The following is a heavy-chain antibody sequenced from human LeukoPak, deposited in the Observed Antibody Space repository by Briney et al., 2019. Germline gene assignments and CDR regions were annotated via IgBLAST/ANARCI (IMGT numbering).Heavy chain of an antibody. V-gene: IGHV4-4*02. Sequence: PSETLSLTCTVSGDSINSLDLWSWIRQPPGKGLEWIGEMYLSGTTHSNPSVKSRVTISIDKSKNQFFLNLSSVTAADTAVYYCAGLVGRYSSGLYYYYFDYWGQGTLVTVSS. J-gene: IGHJ4*02. CDR3: AGLVGRYSSGLYYYYFDY. CDR2: MYLSGTT. D-gene: IGHD3-22*01. CDR1: GDSINSLDL.